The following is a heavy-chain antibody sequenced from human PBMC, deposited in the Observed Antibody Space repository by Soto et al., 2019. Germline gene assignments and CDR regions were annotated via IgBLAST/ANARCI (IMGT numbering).Heavy chain of an antibody. Sequence: SETLSLTCTVSGGSISSGGYYWSWIRQHPGKGLEWIGYIYYSGSTYYNPSLKSRVTISVDTSKNQFSLKLSSVTAADTAVYYCARGGYCTNGVCHRGYSYGTLFDYWGQGTLVTVSS. V-gene: IGHV4-31*03. J-gene: IGHJ4*02. CDR1: GGSISSGGYY. CDR3: ARGGYCTNGVCHRGYSYGTLFDY. CDR2: IYYSGST. D-gene: IGHD2-8*01.